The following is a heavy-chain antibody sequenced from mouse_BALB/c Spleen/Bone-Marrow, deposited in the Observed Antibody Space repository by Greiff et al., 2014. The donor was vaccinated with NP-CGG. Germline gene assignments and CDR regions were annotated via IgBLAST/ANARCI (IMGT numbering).Heavy chain of an antibody. V-gene: IGHV2-9*02. CDR2: IWAGGST. J-gene: IGHJ1*01. CDR1: GFSLTSYG. CDR3: ARVYLWYFDV. Sequence: VQLVESGPGLVAPSQSLSITCTASGFSLTSYGVHWVRQPPGKGLEWLGVIWAGGSTNYNSALMSRLSISKDNSKSQVFLKTNSLQTDDTAMYYCARVYLWYFDVWGAGTTVTVSS. D-gene: IGHD2-3*01.